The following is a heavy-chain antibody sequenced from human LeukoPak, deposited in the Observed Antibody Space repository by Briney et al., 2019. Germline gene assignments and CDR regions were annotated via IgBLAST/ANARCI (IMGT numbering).Heavy chain of an antibody. CDR3: ATPTRGGIAVTGTFGH. CDR1: GGAFTGYY. Sequence: NPSETLSLTCAGSGGAFTGYYWSWIRQPPGKGLEWIGEINHSGATNYHPSLKSRVTISVDTSKNQFSLRLTSVSAADTGVYYCATPTRGGIAVTGTFGHWGQGAQVTVSS. D-gene: IGHD6-19*01. J-gene: IGHJ4*02. CDR2: INHSGAT. V-gene: IGHV4-34*01.